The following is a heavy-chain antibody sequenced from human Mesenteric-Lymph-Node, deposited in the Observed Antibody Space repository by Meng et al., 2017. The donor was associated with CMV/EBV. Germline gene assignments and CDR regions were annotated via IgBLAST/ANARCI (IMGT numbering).Heavy chain of an antibody. J-gene: IGHJ4*02. V-gene: IGHV3-48*03. D-gene: IGHD1-1*01. CDR3: ARWKPRIDY. CDR2: ISSSGSAT. Sequence: GESLKISCAASGFTLSSYEMSWVRQAPGKGLEWVSYISSSGSATYYADSVKGRFTISRDNAKNSLYLQMNSLRAEDTAVYYCARWKPRIDYWGQGTLVTVSS. CDR1: GFTLSSYE.